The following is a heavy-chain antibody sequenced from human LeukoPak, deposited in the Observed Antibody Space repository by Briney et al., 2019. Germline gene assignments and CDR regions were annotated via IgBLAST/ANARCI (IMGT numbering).Heavy chain of an antibody. CDR2: IIPIFGTA. D-gene: IGHD3-9*01. V-gene: IGHV1-69*13. CDR3: ARGSQYNILTGFIVGAMDDFDY. Sequence: SVKVSCKASGGTFSSYAISWVRRAPGQGLEWMGGIIPIFGTANYAQKFQGRVTITADESTSTAYMELSSLRSEDTAVYYCARGSQYNILTGFIVGAMDDFDYWGQGTLVTVSS. CDR1: GGTFSSYA. J-gene: IGHJ4*02.